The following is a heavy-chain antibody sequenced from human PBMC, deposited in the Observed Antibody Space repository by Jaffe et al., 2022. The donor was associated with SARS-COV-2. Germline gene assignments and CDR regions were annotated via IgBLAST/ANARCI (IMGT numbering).Heavy chain of an antibody. CDR1: GFTFSSYA. J-gene: IGHJ4*02. V-gene: IGHV3-23*01. CDR2: ISGSGGST. D-gene: IGHD6-13*01. CDR3: AKDPQWREQQLVGKQIDY. Sequence: EVQLLESGGGLVQPGGSLRLSCAASGFTFSSYAMSWVRQAPGKGLEWVSAISGSGGSTYYADSVKGRFTISRDNSKNTLYLQMNSLRAEDTAVYYCAKDPQWREQQLVGKQIDYWGQGTLVTVSS.